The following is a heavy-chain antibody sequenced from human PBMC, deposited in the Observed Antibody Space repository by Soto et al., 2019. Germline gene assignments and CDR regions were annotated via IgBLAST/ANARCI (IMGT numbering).Heavy chain of an antibody. CDR1: GFTFSSYG. Sequence: QVQLVESGGGVVQPGRSLRLSCAASGFTFSSYGMHWVRQAPGKGLEWVAVIWYDGSNKYYADSVKGRFTISRDNSKNTLYLQMNSLRAEDTAVYYCARPRLLYDSSGEVDYWGQGTLVTVPS. J-gene: IGHJ4*02. CDR3: ARPRLLYDSSGEVDY. D-gene: IGHD3-22*01. V-gene: IGHV3-33*01. CDR2: IWYDGSNK.